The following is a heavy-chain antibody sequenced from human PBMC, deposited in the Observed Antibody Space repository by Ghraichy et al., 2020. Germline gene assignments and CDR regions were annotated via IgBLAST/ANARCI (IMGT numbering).Heavy chain of an antibody. CDR3: ASTPIVGAIDY. Sequence: SVKVSCKASGGTFSSYAISLVRQAPGQGLEWMGRIIPILGIANYAQKFQGRVTITADKSTSTAYMELSSLRSEDTAVYYCASTPIVGAIDYWGQGTLVTVSS. D-gene: IGHD1-26*01. CDR1: GGTFSSYA. CDR2: IIPILGIA. J-gene: IGHJ4*02. V-gene: IGHV1-69*04.